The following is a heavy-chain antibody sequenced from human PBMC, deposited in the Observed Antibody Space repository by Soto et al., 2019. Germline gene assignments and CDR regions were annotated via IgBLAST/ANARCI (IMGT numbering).Heavy chain of an antibody. D-gene: IGHD5-12*01. CDR1: GFTVSSNY. V-gene: IGHV3-53*01. J-gene: IGHJ4*02. Sequence: EVQLVESGGGLIQPGGSLRLSCAASGFTVSSNYMSWVRQAPGKGLEWVSLIYGGGSTYYADSVKGRFTISRDSSKNTLYLQMHNLRLEDTALYYCARDGDSGYGPLGYWGQETLVTVSS. CDR3: ARDGDSGYGPLGY. CDR2: IYGGGST.